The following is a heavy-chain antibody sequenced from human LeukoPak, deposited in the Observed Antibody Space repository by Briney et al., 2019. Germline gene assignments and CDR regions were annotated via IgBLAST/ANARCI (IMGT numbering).Heavy chain of an antibody. V-gene: IGHV3-7*01. Sequence: GSLRLSCAASGFTFSTYAMSWVRQAPGKGLEWVANIKQDGSEKYYVDSVKGRFTISRDNAKNSLYLQMNSLRAEDTAVYYCARVDSVLLWFRELPNYFDYWGQGTLVTVSS. CDR2: IKQDGSEK. D-gene: IGHD3-10*01. J-gene: IGHJ4*02. CDR1: GFTFSTYA. CDR3: ARVDSVLLWFRELPNYFDY.